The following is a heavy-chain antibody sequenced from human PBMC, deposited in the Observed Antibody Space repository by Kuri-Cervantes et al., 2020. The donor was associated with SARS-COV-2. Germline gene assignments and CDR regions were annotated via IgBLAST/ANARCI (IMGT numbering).Heavy chain of an antibody. Sequence: GSLRLSCAVYGGSFSGYYWSWIRQPPGKGLEWIGEINRSGSTNYNLSLKSRVTISVDTSKNQFSLKLSSVTAADTAVYYCARGPHCSSTSCNRDYWGQGTLVTVSS. J-gene: IGHJ4*02. CDR2: INRSGST. CDR1: GGSFSGYY. CDR3: ARGPHCSSTSCNRDY. V-gene: IGHV4-34*01. D-gene: IGHD2-2*01.